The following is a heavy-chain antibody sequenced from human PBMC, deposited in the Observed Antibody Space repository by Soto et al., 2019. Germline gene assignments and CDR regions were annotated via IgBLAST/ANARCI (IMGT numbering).Heavy chain of an antibody. D-gene: IGHD3-22*01. J-gene: IGHJ4*02. V-gene: IGHV2-5*02. Sequence: QITLKESGPTLVKPTRTLTLTCTFSGFSLSTSRVGVGWICQPPGKALEWLALIYWDDDKRYSPSLKSRLTITKDTSKNQVVLTMTNMDPVDTATYYSAHHRLGYDSSGHDYWGQGTLVTVSS. CDR1: GFSLSTSRVG. CDR3: AHHRLGYDSSGHDY. CDR2: IYWDDDK.